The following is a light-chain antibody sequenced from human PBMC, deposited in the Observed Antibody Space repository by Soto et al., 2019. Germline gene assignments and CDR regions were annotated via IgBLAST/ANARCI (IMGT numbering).Light chain of an antibody. J-gene: IGLJ3*02. V-gene: IGLV2-8*01. CDR3: SSYAGSNNWV. CDR1: SSDVGAYKY. CDR2: EVS. Sequence: QSAMTKPSSSSGSAGQSVTISCTGTSSDVGAYKYVSWYQQHPGKAPKLMIYEVSKRPSGVPDRFSGSKSGNTASLTVSGLQAEDEADYYCSSYAGSNNWVFGGGTKVTVL.